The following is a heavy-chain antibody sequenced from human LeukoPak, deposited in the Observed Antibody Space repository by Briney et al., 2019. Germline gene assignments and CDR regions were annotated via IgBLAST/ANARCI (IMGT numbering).Heavy chain of an antibody. CDR1: GGSISSGSSH. CDR3: ARGYYYDSSRAARNWFDP. Sequence: SETLSLTCTVSGGSISSGSSHWSWIRQPAGKGLEWSGHIYTSGSTNYNPSLKSRVTISLDTSKNQFSLKLSSVTAADTAVYYCARGYYYDSSRAARNWFDPWGQGTLVTVSS. D-gene: IGHD3-22*01. J-gene: IGHJ5*02. CDR2: IYTSGST. V-gene: IGHV4-61*09.